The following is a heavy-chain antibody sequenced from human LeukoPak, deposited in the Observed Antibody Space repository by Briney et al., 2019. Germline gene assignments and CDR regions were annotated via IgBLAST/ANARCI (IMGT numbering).Heavy chain of an antibody. J-gene: IGHJ4*02. D-gene: IGHD2-15*01. CDR2: IYSGGST. CDR3: ARDPSHCSGGSCYPG. V-gene: IGHV3-53*01. CDR1: GFTVSSNY. Sequence: GGSLRLSCAASGFTVSSNYMSWVRQAPGKGLGWVSVIYSGGSTYYADSVKGRFTISRDNSKNTLYLQMNSLRAEDTAVYYCARDPSHCSGGSCYPGWGQGTLVTVSS.